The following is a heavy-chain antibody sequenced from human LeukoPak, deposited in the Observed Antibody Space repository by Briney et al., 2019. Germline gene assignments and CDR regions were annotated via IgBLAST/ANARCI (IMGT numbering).Heavy chain of an antibody. Sequence: SGTLSLTCAVSGVSISSSNWWSWVRQPPGKGLEWIGEIYHSGSTNYNPSLKSRVTISVDKSKNQFSLKLSSVTAADTAVYYCARVLGEVVVIPIYNWFDPWGQGTLVTVSS. D-gene: IGHD3-22*01. V-gene: IGHV4-4*02. J-gene: IGHJ5*02. CDR2: IYHSGST. CDR3: ARVLGEVVVIPIYNWFDP. CDR1: GVSISSSNW.